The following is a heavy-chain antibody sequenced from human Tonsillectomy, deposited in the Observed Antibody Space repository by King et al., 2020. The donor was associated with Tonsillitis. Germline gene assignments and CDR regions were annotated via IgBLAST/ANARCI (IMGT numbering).Heavy chain of an antibody. CDR3: ARDSWGCSSGGSCYSFDY. J-gene: IGHJ4*02. CDR1: GFTFSNYA. V-gene: IGHV3-30*04. CDR2: ISYDGSNK. D-gene: IGHD2-15*01. Sequence: VQLVESGGGVVQPGRSLRLSCAASGFTFSNYAMHWVRQAPGKGLEWVAVISYDGSNKYYADSVKGRFTISRDNSKNTLYLQMNSLRAEDTAVYYCARDSWGCSSGGSCYSFDYWGQGTLVTVSS.